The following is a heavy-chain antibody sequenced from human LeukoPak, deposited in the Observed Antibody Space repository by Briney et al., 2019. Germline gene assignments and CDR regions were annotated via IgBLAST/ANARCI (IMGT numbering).Heavy chain of an antibody. Sequence: GGSLRLSCAASGFTFSDYNMNWLRQAPGKGLEWVSSISTRSSTIYYADSVKGRFTISRDNARNSLYLQMNSLRAEDTAVYYCARAKGYGDFDDAFDIWGQGTMVSVSS. J-gene: IGHJ3*02. D-gene: IGHD4-17*01. CDR2: ISTRSSTI. CDR3: ARAKGYGDFDDAFDI. V-gene: IGHV3-11*01. CDR1: GFTFSDYN.